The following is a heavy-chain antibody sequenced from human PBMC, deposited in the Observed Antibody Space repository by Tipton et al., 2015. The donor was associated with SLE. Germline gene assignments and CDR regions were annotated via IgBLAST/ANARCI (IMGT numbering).Heavy chain of an antibody. V-gene: IGHV3-66*02. J-gene: IGHJ4*02. CDR2: IYSGGTT. Sequence: SLRLSCAASGFTVSNNYMSWVRQAPGKGLEWVSVIYSGGTTYYADSVKGRFTISRDNSKNTLYLQMNSLRAEDTAVYYCARGGQQLVFDYWGQGTLVTVSS. CDR3: ARGGQQLVFDY. D-gene: IGHD6-13*01. CDR1: GFTVSNNY.